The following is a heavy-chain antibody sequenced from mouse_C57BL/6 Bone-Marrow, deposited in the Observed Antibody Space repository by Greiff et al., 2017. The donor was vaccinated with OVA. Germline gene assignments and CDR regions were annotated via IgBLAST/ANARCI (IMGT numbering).Heavy chain of an antibody. J-gene: IGHJ1*03. V-gene: IGHV2-9-1*01. CDR2: IWTGGGT. Sequence: VMLEESGPGLVAPSQSLSITCTASGFSLTSYAINWVRQPPGKGLEWLGVIWTGGGTNYNSALKSRLCISTDNTKSQVFLKMNSLQTEYTASYYCARKKDGCHWYFDVWGTGTTVTVSS. CDR3: ARKKDGCHWYFDV. CDR1: GFSLTSYA. D-gene: IGHD2-3*01.